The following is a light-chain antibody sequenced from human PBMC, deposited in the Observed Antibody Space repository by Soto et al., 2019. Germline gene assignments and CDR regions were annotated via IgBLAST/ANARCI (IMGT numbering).Light chain of an antibody. V-gene: IGKV3-15*01. J-gene: IGKJ2*01. Sequence: EIVMTQSPATLSVSPGERATLSCRASQSVSNYLAWYQQKPGQAPSLLIYGASTRATGIPARFSGSGSGTEFTLTISSLQSEDFAVYYCQQYNNWPPYTFGQGTKLEIK. CDR1: QSVSNY. CDR3: QQYNNWPPYT. CDR2: GAS.